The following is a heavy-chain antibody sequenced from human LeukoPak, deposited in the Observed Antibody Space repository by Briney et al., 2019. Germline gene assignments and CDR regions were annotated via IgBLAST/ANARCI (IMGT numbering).Heavy chain of an antibody. CDR3: ARQVLDPDSWYYYMDV. V-gene: IGHV5-51*01. Sequence: GESLTISCKGSGYKFADYWIVWVRQMPGKGLEYMGIIFPGESDIRYSQSFKGQVTISADKSINTAYLQWSSLKASDTAVYYCARQVLDPDSWYYYMDVWGKGTPVTVS. J-gene: IGHJ6*03. D-gene: IGHD1-1*01. CDR2: IFPGESDI. CDR1: GYKFADYW.